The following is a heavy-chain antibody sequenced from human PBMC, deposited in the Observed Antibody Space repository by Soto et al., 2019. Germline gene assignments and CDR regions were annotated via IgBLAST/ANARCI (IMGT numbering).Heavy chain of an antibody. CDR1: GYSISSGYY. D-gene: IGHD3-22*01. V-gene: IGHV4-38-2*02. CDR3: ARDYYDSSGYYPYGMDV. Sequence: SETLSLTCTVSGYSISSGYYWGWIRQPPGKGLEWIGSIYHSGSTYYNPSLKSRVTISVDTSKNQFSLKLSSVTAADTAVYYCARDYYDSSGYYPYGMDVWGQGTTVTVSS. CDR2: IYHSGST. J-gene: IGHJ6*02.